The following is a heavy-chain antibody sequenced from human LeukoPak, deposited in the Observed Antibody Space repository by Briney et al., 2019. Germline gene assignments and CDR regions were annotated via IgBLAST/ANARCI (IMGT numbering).Heavy chain of an antibody. CDR1: GYTFTGYY. CDR2: INPNSGGT. Sequence: ASVKVSCKASGYTFTGYYMHWVRQAPGQGLEWMEWINPNSGGTNYAQKFQGRVTMTRDTSISTAYMELSRLRSDDTAVYYCARALDEASAFDIWGQGTMVTVSS. J-gene: IGHJ3*02. CDR3: ARALDEASAFDI. D-gene: IGHD1-1*01. V-gene: IGHV1-2*02.